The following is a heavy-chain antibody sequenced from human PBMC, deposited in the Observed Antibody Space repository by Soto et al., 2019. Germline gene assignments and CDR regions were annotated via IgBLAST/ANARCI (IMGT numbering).Heavy chain of an antibody. CDR3: ARFFVDRGVIENWFDP. Sequence: PSETLSLTCTVSGGSISSGGYYWSWIRQHPGKGLEWIGYMYNTGSTVYNPSFKSRVTISVDTSKNQFSLKLSSVTAADTAVYYCARFFVDRGVIENWFDPWGQGTLVTVSS. D-gene: IGHD3-10*01. CDR1: GGSISSGGYY. V-gene: IGHV4-31*03. CDR2: MYNTGST. J-gene: IGHJ5*02.